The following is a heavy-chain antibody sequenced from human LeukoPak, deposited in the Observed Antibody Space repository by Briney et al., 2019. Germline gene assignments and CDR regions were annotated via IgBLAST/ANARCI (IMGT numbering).Heavy chain of an antibody. CDR2: TSGSGGST. Sequence: PGGSLRLSCAASGFTFSSYAMSWVRQAPGKGLEWVSATSGSGGSTYYADSVKGRFTISRDNSKNTLYLQMNSLRAEDTAVYYCAKDKLLYRYFDYWGQGTLVTVSS. J-gene: IGHJ4*02. D-gene: IGHD3-10*01. V-gene: IGHV3-23*01. CDR3: AKDKLLYRYFDY. CDR1: GFTFSSYA.